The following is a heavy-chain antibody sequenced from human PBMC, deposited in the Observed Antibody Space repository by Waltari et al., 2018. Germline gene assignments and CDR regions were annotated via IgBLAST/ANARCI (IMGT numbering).Heavy chain of an antibody. CDR2: ISFDGSDE. V-gene: IGHV3-30*18. D-gene: IGHD2-2*01. J-gene: IGHJ4*02. CDR1: GFAFGSYA. CDR3: AKDYCSGTSCHLFDS. Sequence: QVQLVESGGNVVQPGRSLRLSCTASGFAFGSYAFHWVRQSPGKGLDWVSLISFDGSDEYYATSVKGRFTISRDNSEDTLYLQMNSLRPEDTGIYFCAKDYCSGTSCHLFDSWGQGTLVTVSS.